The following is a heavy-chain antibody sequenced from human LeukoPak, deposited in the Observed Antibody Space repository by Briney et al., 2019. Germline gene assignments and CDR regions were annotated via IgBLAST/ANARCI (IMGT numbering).Heavy chain of an antibody. CDR2: IYYSGST. V-gene: IGHV4-61*01. Sequence: SETLSLTCTVSGYSISSGYFWGWIRQPPGKGLEWIGYIYYSGSTNYNPSLKSRVTISVDTSKNQFSLKLSSVTAADTAVYYCARGGNYDILTGYYGEYFQHWGQGTLVTVSS. CDR1: GYSISSGYF. CDR3: ARGGNYDILTGYYGEYFQH. D-gene: IGHD3-9*01. J-gene: IGHJ1*01.